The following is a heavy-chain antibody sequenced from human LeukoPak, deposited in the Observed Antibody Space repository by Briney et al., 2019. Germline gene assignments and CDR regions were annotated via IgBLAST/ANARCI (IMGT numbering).Heavy chain of an antibody. CDR1: GGSISSSSYY. CDR3: AREDCSTSCHDAFDI. D-gene: IGHD2-2*01. Sequence: SETLSLICTVSGGSISSSSYYWGWIRQPPGKGLEWMGSIYYSGSTYYNPSLKSRVTISVDTSKNQFSLKVSSVTAADTAVYYCAREDCSTSCHDAFDIWGQGTMVTVSS. CDR2: IYYSGST. J-gene: IGHJ3*02. V-gene: IGHV4-39*07.